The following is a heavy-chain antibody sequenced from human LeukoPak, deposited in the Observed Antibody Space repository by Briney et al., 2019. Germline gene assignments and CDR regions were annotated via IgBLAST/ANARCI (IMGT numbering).Heavy chain of an antibody. D-gene: IGHD3-22*01. Sequence: VKPSETLSLTCTVSGGSIGSYYWSWIRQPPGKGLEWIGYIYYSGSTNYNPSLKSRVTISVDTSKNQFSLKLSSVTAADTAVYYCARRRYYYDSSGYSHDAFDIWGQGTMVTVSS. CDR2: IYYSGST. CDR1: GGSIGSYY. V-gene: IGHV4-59*08. CDR3: ARRRYYYDSSGYSHDAFDI. J-gene: IGHJ3*02.